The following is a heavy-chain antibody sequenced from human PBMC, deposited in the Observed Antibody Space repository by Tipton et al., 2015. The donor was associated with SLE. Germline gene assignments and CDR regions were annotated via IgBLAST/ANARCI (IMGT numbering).Heavy chain of an antibody. V-gene: IGHV4-61*09. D-gene: IGHD3-16*01. CDR2: IYAAGNT. Sequence: LEWIGQIYAAGNTHDNYKPSLQSRVSISVDMSKNQFSLKLTSVTAANTAVYYCAREGEKAGEDFWGPGMLVTVSS. J-gene: IGHJ4*02. CDR3: AREGEKAGEDF.